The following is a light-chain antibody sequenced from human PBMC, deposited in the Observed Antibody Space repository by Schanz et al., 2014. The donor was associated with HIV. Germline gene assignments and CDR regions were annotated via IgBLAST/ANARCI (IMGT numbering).Light chain of an antibody. CDR1: QSINNW. CDR3: QQSNTFPYT. CDR2: KTS. V-gene: IGKV1-5*03. J-gene: IGKJ2*01. Sequence: DIQMTQSPSTVSASVGDRVTITCRASQSINNWLAWFQQKPGKAPKLLIYKTSSLESGVPSRFSGGGSGTEFTLTITSLQPDDFATYYCQQSNTFPYTFGQGTKLEIK.